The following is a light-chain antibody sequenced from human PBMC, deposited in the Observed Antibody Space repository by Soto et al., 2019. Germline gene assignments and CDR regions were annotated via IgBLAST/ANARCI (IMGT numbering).Light chain of an antibody. J-gene: IGLJ1*01. Sequence: QLVLTQPPSASGSPGQSVTISCTGTSSDVGGYNYVSWYQQHPGKAPKLMIYEVSKRPSGVPDRFSGSKSGNTASLTVSGLQAEDEADYYCSSYAGSNTHYVFGTGTKLTVL. V-gene: IGLV2-8*01. CDR3: SSYAGSNTHYV. CDR2: EVS. CDR1: SSDVGGYNY.